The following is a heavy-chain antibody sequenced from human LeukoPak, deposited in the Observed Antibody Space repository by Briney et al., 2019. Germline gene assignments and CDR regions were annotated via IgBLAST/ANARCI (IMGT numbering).Heavy chain of an antibody. CDR2: IYSGGST. Sequence: GGSLRLSCAASGFTVSSNYMSWVRQAPGKGLEWVSVIYSGGSTYYADSVKGRFTISRDNSKNTLYLQMNSLRAEDTAVYYCARGPGYYDYVWGSYRSYYFDYWSQGTLVTVSS. J-gene: IGHJ4*02. CDR3: ARGPGYYDYVWGSYRSYYFDY. D-gene: IGHD3-16*02. CDR1: GFTVSSNY. V-gene: IGHV3-53*01.